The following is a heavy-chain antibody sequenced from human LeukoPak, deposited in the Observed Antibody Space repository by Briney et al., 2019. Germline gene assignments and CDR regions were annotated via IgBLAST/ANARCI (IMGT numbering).Heavy chain of an antibody. CDR1: GFTFSSYA. Sequence: PGRSLRLSCAASGFTFSSYAMHWVRQAPGKGLEWVAVISYDGSNKYYADSVKGRFTISRDNSKNALYLQMNSLRAEDTAVYYCARKDSSGWSQDYWGQGTLVTVSS. V-gene: IGHV3-30-3*01. CDR3: ARKDSSGWSQDY. CDR2: ISYDGSNK. J-gene: IGHJ4*02. D-gene: IGHD6-19*01.